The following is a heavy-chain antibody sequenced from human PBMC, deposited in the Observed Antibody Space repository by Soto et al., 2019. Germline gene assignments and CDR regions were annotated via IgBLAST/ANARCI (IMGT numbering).Heavy chain of an antibody. J-gene: IGHJ4*02. CDR2: ISFNVGDT. CDR3: VKDGAVTFSGWFFDY. Sequence: XESLRLSCSASGFPFSRFAVHWVRQAPGKGLVYVSGISFNVGDTYHADSVKGRFSISRDNSKNTVYLQMSSLRAEDTAVYYCVKDGAVTFSGWFFDYWGQGTPVTVSS. D-gene: IGHD4-4*01. V-gene: IGHV3-64D*06. CDR1: GFPFSRFA.